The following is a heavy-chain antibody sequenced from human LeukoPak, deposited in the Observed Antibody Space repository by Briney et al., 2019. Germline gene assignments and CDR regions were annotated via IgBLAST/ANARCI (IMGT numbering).Heavy chain of an antibody. Sequence: SETLSLTCAVSGGSFFGSHWNWIRQSPEKGLEWIGEINHSGRTNYNPSLKSRGTISADTSKSQFFLKLTSVSDADTAVYYCARVPTTVVTLPYYFDFWGQGTLVTVSA. CDR2: INHSGRT. CDR3: ARVPTTVVTLPYYFDF. V-gene: IGHV4-34*01. CDR1: GGSFFGSH. D-gene: IGHD4-23*01. J-gene: IGHJ4*02.